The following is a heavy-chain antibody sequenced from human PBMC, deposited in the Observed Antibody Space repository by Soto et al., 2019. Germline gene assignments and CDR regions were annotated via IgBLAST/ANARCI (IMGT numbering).Heavy chain of an antibody. V-gene: IGHV4-59*08. CDR2: IYYSGST. Sequence: XETLSLTCTVSGGSSSSYYWSWIRQPPGKGLEWIGYIYYSGSTNYNPSLKSRVTISVDTSKNQFSLKLSSVTAADTAVYYCARHGVGLFDPWGQGTLVTVSS. CDR3: ARHGVGLFDP. J-gene: IGHJ5*02. D-gene: IGHD3-3*01. CDR1: GGSSSSYY.